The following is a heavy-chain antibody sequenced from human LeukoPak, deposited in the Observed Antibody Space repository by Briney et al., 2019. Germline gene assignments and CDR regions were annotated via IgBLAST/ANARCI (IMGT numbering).Heavy chain of an antibody. CDR1: GFTFSSYW. CDR3: ARAHCSSASCYEVLDAFDI. J-gene: IGHJ3*02. Sequence: GGSLRLSCAASGFTFSSYWMHWVRQAPGKGLVWVSRINSDGSSTNYADSVKGRFTISRDNAKNTLYLQMNSLRAEDTAVYYCARAHCSSASCYEVLDAFDIWGQGTMVTVSS. V-gene: IGHV3-74*01. CDR2: INSDGSST. D-gene: IGHD2-2*01.